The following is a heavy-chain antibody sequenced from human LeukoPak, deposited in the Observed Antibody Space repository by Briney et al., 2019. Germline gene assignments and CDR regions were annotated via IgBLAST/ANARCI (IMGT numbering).Heavy chain of an antibody. CDR2: ITYSGTTI. V-gene: IGHV3-11*04. CDR1: GFTFSDYY. D-gene: IGHD5-12*01. J-gene: IGHJ4*02. Sequence: GGSLRLSCAASGFTFSDYYMSWIRQSPGKGLEWVSYITYSGTTIYYADSVKGRFTISRDNAKSSLYLQMNSLRAEDTAVYYCARGVVVVPAAGLYSGYDFVDYWGQGTLVTVSS. CDR3: ARGVVVVPAAGLYSGYDFVDY.